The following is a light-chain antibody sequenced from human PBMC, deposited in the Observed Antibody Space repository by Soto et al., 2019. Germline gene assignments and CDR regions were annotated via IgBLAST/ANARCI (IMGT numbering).Light chain of an antibody. CDR2: DAS. CDR1: HSVSTN. V-gene: IGKV3-15*01. Sequence: EIVMTQSPVTLSLSPGERATLSCRASHSVSTNLAWYQQKPGQSPRLLIFDASTRTTGIPARFSGRGSGTDFTLTISSLQSEDFAVYYCQQYNTWPPVTFGGGTKVEI. J-gene: IGKJ4*01. CDR3: QQYNTWPPVT.